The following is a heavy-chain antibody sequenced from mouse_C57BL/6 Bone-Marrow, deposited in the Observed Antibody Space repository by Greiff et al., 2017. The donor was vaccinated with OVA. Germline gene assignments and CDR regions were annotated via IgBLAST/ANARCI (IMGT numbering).Heavy chain of an antibody. V-gene: IGHV5-17*01. CDR1: GFTFSDYG. CDR2: ISSGSSTI. J-gene: IGHJ2*01. Sequence: EVHLVESGGGLVKPGGSLKLSCAASGFTFSDYGMHWVRQAPEKGLEWVAYISSGSSTIYYADTVKGRFTISRDNAKNTLFLQMTSLRSEDTAMYYCARGYYYGSSYDYWGQGTTLTVSS. CDR3: ARGYYYGSSYDY. D-gene: IGHD1-1*01.